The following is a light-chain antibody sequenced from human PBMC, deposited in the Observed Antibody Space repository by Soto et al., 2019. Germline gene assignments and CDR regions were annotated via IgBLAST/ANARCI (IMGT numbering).Light chain of an antibody. CDR1: SSNIGNNA. J-gene: IGLJ3*02. Sequence: QSVLTQPPSVSEAPRQRVTISCSGSSSNIGNNAVNWYQQLPGKAPKLLIYYDDLLPSGVSDRFSGSKSGTSASLAISGLPSEDEAEYYCAACDDSRNGHWVFGGGTKLTVL. CDR3: AACDDSRNGHWV. V-gene: IGLV1-36*01. CDR2: YDD.